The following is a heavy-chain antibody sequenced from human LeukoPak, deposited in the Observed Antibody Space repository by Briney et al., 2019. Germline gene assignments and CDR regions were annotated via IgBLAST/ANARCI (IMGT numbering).Heavy chain of an antibody. V-gene: IGHV4-39*01. CDR2: IYYSGST. Sequence: PSETLSLPFTPSSDSIDSSTYYWGWIRQPPGKGLEWIGSIYYSGSTYYNSSLKSRVTISVDTSKNQFSLKLSSLTAADTAVYYCARAAYCGGGCYLADYWGRGPLVSVFS. CDR1: SDSIDSSTYY. CDR3: ARAAYCGGGCYLADY. D-gene: IGHD2-21*02. J-gene: IGHJ4*02.